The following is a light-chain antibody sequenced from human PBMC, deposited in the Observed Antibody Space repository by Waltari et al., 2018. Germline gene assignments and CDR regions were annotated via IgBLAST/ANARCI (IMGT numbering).Light chain of an antibody. CDR2: LNSDGSH. J-gene: IGLJ7*01. CDR1: SGPSSYA. V-gene: IGLV4-69*01. CDR3: QTWGTGVAV. Sequence: QLVLTQSPSASASLGASVKLTCTLSSGPSSYAIAWHPQQPEKGPRYLMKLNSDGSHSKGDGIPDRFSGSSSGAERYLTISSLQSEDEADYYCQTWGTGVAVFGGGTQLTVL.